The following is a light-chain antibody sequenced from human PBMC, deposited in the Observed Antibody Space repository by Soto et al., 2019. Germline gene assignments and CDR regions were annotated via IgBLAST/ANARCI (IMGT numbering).Light chain of an antibody. CDR1: QSVSSY. J-gene: IGKJ1*01. CDR3: QQYHNWPPAWT. Sequence: EIVLTQSPATLSLSPGERATLSCRASQSVSSYLAWYQQKPGQAPRLLIYDASTRATGIPARFSGSGSGTEFTLTISSLQSEDFAVYYCQQYHNWPPAWTFGQGTKVDIK. V-gene: IGKV3D-15*01. CDR2: DAS.